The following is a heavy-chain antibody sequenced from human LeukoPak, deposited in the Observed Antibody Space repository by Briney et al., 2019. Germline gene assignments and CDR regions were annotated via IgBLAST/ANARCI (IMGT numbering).Heavy chain of an antibody. Sequence: HPGGSLRLSCAASGFTFSSYAMSWVRQAPGKGLEWVSAISGTGGSTYFADSVKGRFTISRDNSKNTLYLQMNSLRAEDTAVYYCAKGKLRSYYFDYWGQGTLVTVSS. CDR2: ISGTGGST. J-gene: IGHJ4*02. V-gene: IGHV3-23*01. D-gene: IGHD4-17*01. CDR3: AKGKLRSYYFDY. CDR1: GFTFSSYA.